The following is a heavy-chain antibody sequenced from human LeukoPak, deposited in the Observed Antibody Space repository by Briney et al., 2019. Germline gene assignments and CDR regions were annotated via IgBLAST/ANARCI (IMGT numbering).Heavy chain of an antibody. Sequence: SETLSLTCTVSGGSISSSSYYWGWIRQPPGRGLEWIGSIYYSGSTYYNPSLKSRVTISVDTSKNQFSLKLSSVTAADTAVYYCARVLWFGKKFDYWGQGTLVTVSS. CDR1: GGSISSSSYY. V-gene: IGHV4-39*07. CDR2: IYYSGST. D-gene: IGHD3-10*01. J-gene: IGHJ4*02. CDR3: ARVLWFGKKFDY.